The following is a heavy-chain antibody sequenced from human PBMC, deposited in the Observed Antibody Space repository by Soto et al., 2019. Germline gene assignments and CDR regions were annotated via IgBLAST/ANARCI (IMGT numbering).Heavy chain of an antibody. CDR1: G. D-gene: IGHD2-15*01. CDR2: ISAYNGNT. V-gene: IGHV1-18*01. CDR3: ARGATPIDY. Sequence: GISWVRQAPGQGLEWMGWISAYNGNTNYAQKFQGRVTMTTDTSTSTAYMEVRSLRSDDTAVYYCARGATPIDYWGQGTLVTVSS. J-gene: IGHJ4*02.